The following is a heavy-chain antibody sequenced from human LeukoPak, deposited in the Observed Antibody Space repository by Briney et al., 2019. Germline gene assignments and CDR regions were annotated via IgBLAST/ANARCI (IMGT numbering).Heavy chain of an antibody. CDR2: LYSGGST. V-gene: IGHV3-53*01. CDR3: ARRWLQGQDYYGMDV. Sequence: GGSLRLSCAASGLTFSSYSMNWVRQAPGKGLECVSVLYSGGSTYYADSVKGRFTISRDNSKNMLYLQMNGLRVEDTAVYYCARRWLQGQDYYGMDVWGQGTTVTVSS. CDR1: GLTFSSYS. J-gene: IGHJ6*02. D-gene: IGHD5-24*01.